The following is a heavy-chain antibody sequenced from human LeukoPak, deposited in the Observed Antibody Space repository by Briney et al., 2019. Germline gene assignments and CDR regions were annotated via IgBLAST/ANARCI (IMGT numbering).Heavy chain of an antibody. CDR1: GYTFTSYG. D-gene: IGHD6-13*01. CDR3: ATTKRSIAAAGKPLDY. J-gene: IGHJ4*02. CDR2: ISAYNGNT. V-gene: IGHV1-18*04. Sequence: ASVKVPCKASGYTFTSYGISWVRQAPGQGLEWMGWISAYNGNTNYAQKLQGRVTMTTDTSTSTAYMELRSLRSDDTAVYYCATTKRSIAAAGKPLDYWGQGTLVTVSS.